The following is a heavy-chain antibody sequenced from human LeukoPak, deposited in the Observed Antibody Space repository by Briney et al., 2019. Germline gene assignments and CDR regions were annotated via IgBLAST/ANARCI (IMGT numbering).Heavy chain of an antibody. J-gene: IGHJ4*02. V-gene: IGHV1-46*01. CDR1: GYTFTSYY. CDR2: INPSGGST. CDR3: ARGAYSGSYLYYFDY. Sequence: ASVKVSCKASGYTFTSYYMHWVRQAPGQGLEWMGIINPSGGSTSYAQKFQGRVTMTRDTSTSTVYMELSRLRSDDTAVYYCARGAYSGSYLYYFDYWGQGTLVTVSS. D-gene: IGHD1-26*01.